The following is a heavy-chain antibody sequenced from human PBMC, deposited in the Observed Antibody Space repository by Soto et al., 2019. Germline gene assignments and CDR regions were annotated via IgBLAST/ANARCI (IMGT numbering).Heavy chain of an antibody. J-gene: IGHJ3*02. D-gene: IGHD3-10*01. CDR2: ISGSGGST. CDR1: GFTFSSYA. V-gene: IGHV3-23*01. CDR3: AKQDGRITMVRQAAFGI. Sequence: EVQLLESGGGLVQPGGSLRLSCAASGFTFSSYAMSWVRQAPGKGLEWVSAISGSGGSTYYADSVKGRFTISRDNSKNTLYLQMNSLRAEDKAVYYCAKQDGRITMVRQAAFGIWGQGTMVTVSS.